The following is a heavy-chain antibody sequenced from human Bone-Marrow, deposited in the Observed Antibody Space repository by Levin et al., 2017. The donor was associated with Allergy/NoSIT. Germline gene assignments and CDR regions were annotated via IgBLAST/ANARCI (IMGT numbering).Heavy chain of an antibody. V-gene: IGHV4-39*07. CDR2: IYYTGKT. CDR1: GGSISSSSYY. D-gene: IGHD3-10*01. J-gene: IGHJ3*02. Sequence: SETLSLTCTVSGGSISSSSYYWGWIRQPPGGGLEWIGSIYYTGKTFNNPSLKSRVSMSVDTSKNQFSLKLSSVTAADSAVYYCASADYNNGGHNPFHIWGQGTVVTVS. CDR3: ASADYNNGGHNPFHI.